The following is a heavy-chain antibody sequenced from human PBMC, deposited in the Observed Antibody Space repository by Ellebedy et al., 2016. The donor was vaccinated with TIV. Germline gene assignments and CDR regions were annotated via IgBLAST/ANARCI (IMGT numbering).Heavy chain of an antibody. J-gene: IGHJ4*02. Sequence: PGGSLRLSCAASGFTVGNNFMSWARQAPGKGLEWVSLIYSGGSTDYADSVKGRFTISRDNSKNTLYLRMKNLKAEDTAIYYCASNQRSYGSGGYFAYWGQGTLVTVSS. D-gene: IGHD3-10*01. V-gene: IGHV3-53*01. CDR2: IYSGGST. CDR1: GFTVGNNF. CDR3: ASNQRSYGSGGYFAY.